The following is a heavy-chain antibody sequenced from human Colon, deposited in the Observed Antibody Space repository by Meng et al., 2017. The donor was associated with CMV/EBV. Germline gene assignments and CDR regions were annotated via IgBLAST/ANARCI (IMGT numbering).Heavy chain of an antibody. J-gene: IGHJ4*02. V-gene: IGHV3-21*01. CDR1: GFNFDDYG. D-gene: IGHD6-19*01. CDR2: ITTASLYT. CDR3: ARAGLRAVEATRSDY. Sequence: GGSLRLSCIASGFNFDDYGMNWVRQAPGKGLEWVSSITTASLYTHYADSVRGRFTISRDNANSSVYLHMTTLRAEDTAVYYCARAGLRAVEATRSDYWGQGTLVTVSS.